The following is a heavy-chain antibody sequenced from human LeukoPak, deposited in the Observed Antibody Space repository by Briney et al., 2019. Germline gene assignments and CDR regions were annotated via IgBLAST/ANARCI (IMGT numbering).Heavy chain of an antibody. CDR3: AREGSYYYDSSGFGLGFLEYYFDY. CDR2: ISYDGSNK. Sequence: GRSLRLSCAASGFTFSSYAMHWVRQAPGKGLEWVAVISYDGSNKYYADSVKGRFTISRDNSKNTLYLQMNSLRAEETAVYYCAREGSYYYDSSGFGLGFLEYYFDYWGQGTLVTVSS. J-gene: IGHJ4*02. CDR1: GFTFSSYA. V-gene: IGHV3-30-3*01. D-gene: IGHD3-22*01.